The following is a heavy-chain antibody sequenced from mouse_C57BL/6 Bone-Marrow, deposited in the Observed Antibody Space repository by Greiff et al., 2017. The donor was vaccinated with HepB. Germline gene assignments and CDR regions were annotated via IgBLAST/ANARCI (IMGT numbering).Heavy chain of an antibody. CDR1: GFNIKDDY. CDR2: IDPENGDT. J-gene: IGHJ1*03. Sequence: VQLKESGAELVRPGASVKLSCTASGFNIKDDYMHWVKQRPEQGLEWIGRIDPENGDTEYASKFQGKATITADTSSNTAYLQLSSLTSEDTAVYYCTTGYGSNWYFDVWGTGTTVTVSS. D-gene: IGHD1-1*01. CDR3: TTGYGSNWYFDV. V-gene: IGHV14-4*01.